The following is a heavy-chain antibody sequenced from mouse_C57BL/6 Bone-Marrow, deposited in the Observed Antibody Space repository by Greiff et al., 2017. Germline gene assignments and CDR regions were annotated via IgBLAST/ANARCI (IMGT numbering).Heavy chain of an antibody. CDR1: GYTFTSYW. CDR2: IYPGNSDT. J-gene: IGHJ2*01. CDR3: TREIITTVVARDY. Sequence: EVPLQQSGTVLARPGASVKMSCKTSGYTFTSYWMHWVKQRPGQGLEWIGAIYPGNSDTSYNQKFKGKAKLTAVTSASTAYMELSSLTNEDSAVYYCTREIITTVVARDYWGQGTTLTVSS. V-gene: IGHV1-5*01. D-gene: IGHD1-1*01.